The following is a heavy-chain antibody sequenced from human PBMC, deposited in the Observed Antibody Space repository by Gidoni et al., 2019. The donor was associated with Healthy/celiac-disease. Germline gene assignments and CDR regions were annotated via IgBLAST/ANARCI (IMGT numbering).Heavy chain of an antibody. V-gene: IGHV4-31*01. J-gene: IGHJ5*02. D-gene: IGHD2-2*01. Sequence: QVQLQESGPGLVKPSQTLSLTCTVSGGSISSGGYYWSWIRQHPGKGLEWIGYIYYSGSTYYNPSLKSPVTISVGTSKNQFSLELSSVTAADTAVYYCARGGLVGENWFDPWGQGTLVTVSS. CDR1: GGSISSGGYY. CDR2: IYYSGST. CDR3: ARGGLVGENWFDP.